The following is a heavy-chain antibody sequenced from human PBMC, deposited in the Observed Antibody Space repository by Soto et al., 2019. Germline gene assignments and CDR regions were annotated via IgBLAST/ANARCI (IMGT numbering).Heavy chain of an antibody. D-gene: IGHD3-22*01. V-gene: IGHV1-18*01. CDR2: ISAYNGNT. CDR1: GYTFSSYG. CDR3: AREGYYYDSSAYYDDY. Sequence: ASVKVSCKASGYTFSSYGISWVRQAPGQGLEWMGWISAYNGNTHFAQNLQGRVTMTTDISTSTAYMELGSLRSDDTAVYYCAREGYYYDSSAYYDDYWGQGTLVTVS. J-gene: IGHJ4*02.